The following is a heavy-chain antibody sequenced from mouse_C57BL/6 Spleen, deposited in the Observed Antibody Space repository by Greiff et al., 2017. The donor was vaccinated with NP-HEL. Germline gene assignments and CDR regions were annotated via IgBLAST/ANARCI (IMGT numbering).Heavy chain of an antibody. CDR2: IHPRSGNT. CDR3: ARDLDYYGSSYRGYFDY. CDR1: GYTFTSYG. D-gene: IGHD1-1*01. Sequence: QVQLQQSGAELARPGASVKLSCKASGYTFTSYGISWVKQRTGQGLEWIGEIHPRSGNTYYNEKFKGKATLTADKSSSTPYMELRSLTSEDSAVYCCARDLDYYGSSYRGYFDYGGQGTTLTVSS. J-gene: IGHJ2*01. V-gene: IGHV1-81*01.